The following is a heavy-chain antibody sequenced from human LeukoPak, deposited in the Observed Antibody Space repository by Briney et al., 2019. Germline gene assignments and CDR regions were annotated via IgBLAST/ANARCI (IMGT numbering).Heavy chain of an antibody. D-gene: IGHD6-6*01. V-gene: IGHV4-34*01. CDR1: GGSFSGYY. CDR2: INHSGST. J-gene: IGHJ5*02. CDR3: ARETSSIAARPGWFDP. Sequence: PSETLSLTCAVYGGSFSGYYWSWIRQPPGKGLEWIGEINHSGSTNYNPSLKSRVTISVDTSKNQFSLKLSSVAAADTAVYYCARETSSIAARPGWFDPWGQGTLVTVSS.